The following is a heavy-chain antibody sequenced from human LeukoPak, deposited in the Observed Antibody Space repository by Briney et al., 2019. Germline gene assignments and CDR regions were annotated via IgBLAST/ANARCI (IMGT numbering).Heavy chain of an antibody. V-gene: IGHV4-39*01. Sequence: SETLSLTCTVSGGSISSSSYYWGWIRQPPGKGLEWIGSIYYSGSTYYNPSLKSRVTISVATSKNQFSLKLSPVPAADTAVYYCARHDCSGGSCYGPDYWGQGTLVTVSS. CDR1: GGSISSSSYY. D-gene: IGHD2-15*01. J-gene: IGHJ4*02. CDR3: ARHDCSGGSCYGPDY. CDR2: IYYSGST.